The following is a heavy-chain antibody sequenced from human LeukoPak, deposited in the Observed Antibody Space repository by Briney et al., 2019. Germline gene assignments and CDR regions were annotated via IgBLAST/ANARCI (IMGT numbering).Heavy chain of an antibody. J-gene: IGHJ4*02. Sequence: PSETLSLTCTVSGGSVTSGNYYWNWIRQPAGKGLEWIGRIYTNGSASYNPSLKSRVTISIDASKNQFSLKLSSVTAADTAVYYCAREPPGYWGQGILVTVSS. CDR1: GGSVTSGNYY. V-gene: IGHV4-61*02. CDR2: IYTNGSA. CDR3: AREPPGY.